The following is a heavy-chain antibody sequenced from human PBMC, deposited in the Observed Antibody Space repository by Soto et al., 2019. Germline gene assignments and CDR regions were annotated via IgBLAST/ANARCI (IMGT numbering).Heavy chain of an antibody. CDR3: ARSFYYDSSGSFDY. V-gene: IGHV1-69*13. D-gene: IGHD3-22*01. CDR2: IIPIFGTA. Sequence: SVKVSCKASGGTFSSYAISWVRQAPGQGLEWMGGIIPIFGTANYAQKFQGRVTITADESTSTAYMELSSLRSEDTAVYYCARSFYYDSSGSFDYWGQGTLVTVSS. CDR1: GGTFSSYA. J-gene: IGHJ4*02.